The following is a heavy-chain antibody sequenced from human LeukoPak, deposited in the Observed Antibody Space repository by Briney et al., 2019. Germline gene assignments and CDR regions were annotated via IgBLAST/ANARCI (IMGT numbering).Heavy chain of an antibody. CDR2: IYTSGST. CDR1: GGSISSYY. D-gene: IGHD4-17*01. J-gene: IGHJ6*02. CDR3: ARVFDYGDESPGYYYGMDV. Sequence: PSETLSLTCTVSGGSISSYYWSWIRQPPGKGLEWIGRIYTSGSTNYNPSLKSRVTMSVDTSKNQFSLKLSSVTAADTAVYYCARVFDYGDESPGYYYGMDVWGQGTTVTVSS. V-gene: IGHV4-4*07.